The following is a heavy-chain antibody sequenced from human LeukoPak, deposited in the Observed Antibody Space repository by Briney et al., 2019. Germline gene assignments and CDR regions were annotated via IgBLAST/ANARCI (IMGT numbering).Heavy chain of an antibody. CDR2: IKSKTDGGTT. CDR3: TTSRGERVRGVISINDY. V-gene: IGHV3-15*01. D-gene: IGHD3-10*01. J-gene: IGHJ4*02. CDR1: GFTFSNAW. Sequence: GGSLRLSCAASGFTFSNAWMSWVRQAPGKGLEWVGRIKSKTDGGTTDYAAPVKGRFTISRDDSKNTLYLQMNSLKTEDTAVYYCTTSRGERVRGVISINDYWGQGTLVTVSS.